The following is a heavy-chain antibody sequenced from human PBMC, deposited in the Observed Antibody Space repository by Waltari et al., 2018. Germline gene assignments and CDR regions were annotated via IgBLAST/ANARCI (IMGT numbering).Heavy chain of an antibody. V-gene: IGHV1-3*01. CDR1: GYTRTAYT. CDR3: ARGSRLSGSDYFEV. CDR2: INVGQRDT. Sequence: QSQLVQSGAKVRMPGAGVKISSKADGYTRTAYTINWIRQAPGQSLEWMGWINVGQRDTNYSEKLQGRVTIARDTSDTSASTVYMELRSLTSDDTAIYYCARGSRLSGSDYFEVWGQGTLLTVSS. D-gene: IGHD5-12*01. J-gene: IGHJ3*01.